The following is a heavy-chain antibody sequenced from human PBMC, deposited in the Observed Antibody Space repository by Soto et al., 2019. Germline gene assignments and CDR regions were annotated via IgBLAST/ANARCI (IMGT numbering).Heavy chain of an antibody. CDR2: VNPSGGHT. CDR1: GDTFTDYY. CDR3: ARGGHVVVVTAALDY. V-gene: IGHV1-46*01. J-gene: IGHJ4*02. D-gene: IGHD2-21*02. Sequence: ASVKVSCKASGDTFTDYYIHWVRQAPGQGLEWMGTVNPSGGHTTYAQHFLGRVTMTRDTSTSTLYMELTSLTSDDTTIYYCARGGHVVVVTAALDYWGQGTLVTVSS.